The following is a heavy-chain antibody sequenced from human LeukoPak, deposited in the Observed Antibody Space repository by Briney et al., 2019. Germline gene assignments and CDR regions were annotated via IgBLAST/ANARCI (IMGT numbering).Heavy chain of an antibody. Sequence: SETLSLTCTVSSGSISSSSHYWGWIRQSPGKGLEWIGSIYYSGSTYYNPSLKSRVTISVDTSNNQFSLKLSSVTAADTAVYYCARQFDRSGYLNWFDPWGQGTQVTVSS. J-gene: IGHJ5*02. V-gene: IGHV4-39*01. CDR2: IYYSGST. CDR1: SGSISSSSHY. D-gene: IGHD3-22*01. CDR3: ARQFDRSGYLNWFDP.